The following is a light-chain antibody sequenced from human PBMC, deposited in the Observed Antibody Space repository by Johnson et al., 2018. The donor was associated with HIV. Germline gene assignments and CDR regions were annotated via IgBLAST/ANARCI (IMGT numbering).Light chain of an antibody. CDR3: GTWDSSLSAYV. J-gene: IGLJ1*01. CDR1: SSTIGKNY. V-gene: IGLV1-51*02. Sequence: HSVLTQPPSVSAAPGQRVTISCSGSSSTIGKNYVSWYQVLPGTAPKLLIYKNNERPSGIPDRFSGSKSDTSATLGITGLQTGDEADYYCGTWDSSLSAYVFGNGTKVTVL. CDR2: KNN.